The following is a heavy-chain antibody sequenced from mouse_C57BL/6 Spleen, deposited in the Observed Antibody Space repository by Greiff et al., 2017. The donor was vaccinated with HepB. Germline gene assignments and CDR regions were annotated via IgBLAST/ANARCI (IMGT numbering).Heavy chain of an antibody. CDR3: ARDYYGVYAMDY. CDR2: INPNNGGT. Sequence: EVQLQQSGPELVKPGASVKISCKASGYTFTDYYMNWVKQSHGKSLEWIGDINPNNGGTSYNQKFKGKATLTVDKSSSTAYMELRSLTSEDSAVYYCARDYYGVYAMDYWGQGTSVTVSS. V-gene: IGHV1-26*01. D-gene: IGHD1-1*01. J-gene: IGHJ4*01. CDR1: GYTFTDYY.